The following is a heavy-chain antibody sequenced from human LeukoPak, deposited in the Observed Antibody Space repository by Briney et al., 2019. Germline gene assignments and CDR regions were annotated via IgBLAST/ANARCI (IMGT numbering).Heavy chain of an antibody. CDR2: IYTSGST. CDR1: GGSISSYY. Sequence: SETLSLTCTVSGGSISSYYWSWIRQPAGKGLEWIGRIYTSGSTNYNPSLKSRVTMSVDTSKNQFSLKLSSVTAPDTAVYYCARDSYDFWSGYYFYYWGQGTLVTVSS. V-gene: IGHV4-4*07. J-gene: IGHJ4*02. D-gene: IGHD3-3*01. CDR3: ARDSYDFWSGYYFYY.